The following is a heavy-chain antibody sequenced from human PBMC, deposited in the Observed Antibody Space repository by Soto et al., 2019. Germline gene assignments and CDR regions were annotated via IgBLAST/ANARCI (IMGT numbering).Heavy chain of an antibody. CDR3: ATGRGGVGRQGRAYFDY. CDR2: IYYSGST. CDR1: GVSISSNTYY. Sequence: SETLSLTCTVSGVSISSNTYYWGWIRQPPGKGLEWIGSIYYSGSTYYNPSLKSRVTISADTSKNQFSLKLSSVAAADTAVYYCATGRGGVGRQGRAYFDYWGQGALVTVSS. V-gene: IGHV4-39*01. J-gene: IGHJ4*01. D-gene: IGHD3-3*01.